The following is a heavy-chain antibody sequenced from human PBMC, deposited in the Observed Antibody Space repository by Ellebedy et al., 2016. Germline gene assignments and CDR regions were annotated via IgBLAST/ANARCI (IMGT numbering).Heavy chain of an antibody. Sequence: GGSLRLSCAGSGFIFSSYAMHWVRQAPGKGPEWVAAVTNDGISKYYPDSVRGRFTVSRDNSKNTLFLQMNSLRAEDTAIYYCAKSLFYYFDSSGYFDYWGPGTLVTVSS. D-gene: IGHD3-22*01. J-gene: IGHJ4*02. CDR3: AKSLFYYFDSSGYFDY. V-gene: IGHV3-30*07. CDR1: GFIFSSYA. CDR2: VTNDGISK.